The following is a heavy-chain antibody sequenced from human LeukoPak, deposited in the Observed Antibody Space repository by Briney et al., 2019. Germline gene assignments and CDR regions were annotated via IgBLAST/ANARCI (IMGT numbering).Heavy chain of an antibody. V-gene: IGHV3-74*01. J-gene: IGHJ4*02. D-gene: IGHD1-7*01. Sequence: GGSLRLSCAASGFTFSTYWMHWVRQAPGKGLVWVSRINSDRSSTSYADSVKGRFTISRDNAKNTLYLQMNSLRAEDTAVYYCPRYNWNSAPFDYWGQGTLVTVSS. CDR2: INSDRSST. CDR1: GFTFSTYW. CDR3: PRYNWNSAPFDY.